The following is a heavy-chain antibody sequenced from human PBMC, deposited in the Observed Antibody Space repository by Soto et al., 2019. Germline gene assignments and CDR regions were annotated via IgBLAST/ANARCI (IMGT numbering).Heavy chain of an antibody. CDR3: ARATIVLVPAAMVSHWFDP. D-gene: IGHD2-2*01. Sequence: PSETLSLTCTVSGGSISSSSYYWDWIRQPPGKGLEWIGSIYYGGSTYYNPSLKSRVTISVDTSKSQFSLKLSSVTAADTAVYYCARATIVLVPAAMVSHWFDPWGQGTLVTVSS. CDR1: GGSISSSSYY. V-gene: IGHV4-39*02. CDR2: IYYGGST. J-gene: IGHJ5*02.